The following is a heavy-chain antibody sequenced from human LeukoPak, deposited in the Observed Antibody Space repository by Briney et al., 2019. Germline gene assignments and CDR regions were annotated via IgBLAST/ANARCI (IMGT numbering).Heavy chain of an antibody. V-gene: IGHV1-8*01. CDR2: MNPNSGNT. D-gene: IGHD2-15*01. Sequence: ASVKVSCKASGYTFTSYDINWVRQATGQGLEWMGWMNPNSGNTGYAQKFQGRVTMTRNTSISTAYMELSSLRSEDTAVYYCARGYYCSGGSCYNFDYWGQGTLVTVSS. J-gene: IGHJ4*02. CDR1: GYTFTSYD. CDR3: ARGYYCSGGSCYNFDY.